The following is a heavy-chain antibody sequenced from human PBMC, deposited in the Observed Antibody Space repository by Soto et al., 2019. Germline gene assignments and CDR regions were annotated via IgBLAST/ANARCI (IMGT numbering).Heavy chain of an antibody. CDR3: ARHSETAMVTGFDQ. CDR1: GVYIRSSLYY. CDR2: VFHNGAA. V-gene: IGHV4-39*01. J-gene: IGHJ4*02. Sequence: SETLSLTCTVSGVYIRSSLYYSLLIRQTPEKGLEVIGSVFHNGAAHYTPSLKSRVAMSVDTSKNQFSLTLTSVTAADTAFYYCARHSETAMVTGFDQWGQGTLVTVS. D-gene: IGHD5-18*01.